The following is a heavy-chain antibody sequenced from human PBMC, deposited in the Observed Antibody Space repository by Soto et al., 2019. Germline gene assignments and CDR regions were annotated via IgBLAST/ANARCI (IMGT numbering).Heavy chain of an antibody. J-gene: IGHJ6*02. D-gene: IGHD6-13*01. CDR1: GGSISSYY. V-gene: IGHV4-59*08. Sequence: PSETLSLTCTVSGGSISSYYWSWIRQPPGKGLEWIGYIYYSGSTNYNPSLKSRVTISVDTSKNQFSLKLSSVTAADTAVYYCARQPLAAAGPAPDATYYYYYYGMDVWAQGTTVTVSS. CDR2: IYYSGST. CDR3: ARQPLAAAGPAPDATYYYYYYGMDV.